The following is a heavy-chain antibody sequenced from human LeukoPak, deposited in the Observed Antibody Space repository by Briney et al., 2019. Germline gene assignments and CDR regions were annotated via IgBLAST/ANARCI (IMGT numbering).Heavy chain of an antibody. CDR1: GFTFSSYE. CDR2: ISSSGSTI. D-gene: IGHD6-13*01. Sequence: GGSLRLSCAASGFTFSSYEMNWVRQAPGKGLEWVSYISSSGSTIYYADSVRGRFTISRDNAKNSLYLQMNSLRADDTAVYYCARDWGSWDFDYWGQGTLVTVSS. V-gene: IGHV3-48*03. CDR3: ARDWGSWDFDY. J-gene: IGHJ4*02.